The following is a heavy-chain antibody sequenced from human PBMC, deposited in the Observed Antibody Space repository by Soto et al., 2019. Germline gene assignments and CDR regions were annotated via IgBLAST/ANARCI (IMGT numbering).Heavy chain of an antibody. CDR2: IYYSGST. V-gene: IGHV4-39*01. D-gene: IGHD6-19*01. Sequence: TLSLTCAVSGDSMIRSEYYWGWIRQPPGKGLEWIGSIYYSGSTYYNPSLQSRVAISVDTSKNQFSLKLKSVTAADTAIYYCARRTVNIRTFYSGLKTHCFDYWGQGAPVTVSS. CDR1: GDSMIRSEYY. J-gene: IGHJ4*02. CDR3: ARRTVNIRTFYSGLKTHCFDY.